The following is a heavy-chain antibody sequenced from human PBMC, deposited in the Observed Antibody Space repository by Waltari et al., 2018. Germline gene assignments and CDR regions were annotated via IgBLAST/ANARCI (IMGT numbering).Heavy chain of an antibody. J-gene: IGHJ4*02. CDR3: AKDKRPYGESTYFDY. Sequence: EVQLLESGGGLVQPGGSLRLSSAASGFTFSNYAMTWVRQAPGKGLEWVSVIYSDYSTYYADSVKGRFTISRDNSKNTLYLQMNSLRAGDTAVYYCAKDKRPYGESTYFDYWGQGTLVTVSS. CDR2: IYSDYST. CDR1: GFTFSNYA. V-gene: IGHV3-23*03. D-gene: IGHD3-10*01.